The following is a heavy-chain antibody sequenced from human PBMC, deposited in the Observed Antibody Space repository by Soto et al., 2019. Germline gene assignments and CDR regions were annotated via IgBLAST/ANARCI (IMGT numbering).Heavy chain of an antibody. CDR3: AHRVLRTVFGLVTTTAFYFDL. V-gene: IGHV2-5*02. CDR2: IYWDDDK. D-gene: IGHD3-3*01. Sequence: QITLNESGPTVVRPTEPLTLTCRFSGFSLTTSGVGVGWIRQSPGKAPEWLALIYWDDDKRYSASLKSRLTISKDTPKNQVVLTVSDLDPTDTATYYCAHRVLRTVFGLVTTTAFYFDLWRQGTPVAVSS. J-gene: IGHJ4*02. CDR1: GFSLTTSGVG.